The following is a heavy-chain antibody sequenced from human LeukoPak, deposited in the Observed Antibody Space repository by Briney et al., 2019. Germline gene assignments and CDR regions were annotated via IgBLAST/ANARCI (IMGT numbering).Heavy chain of an antibody. J-gene: IGHJ4*02. Sequence: SETLSLTCTVSGGSISSSSYNWGWIRQPPGKGLEWSGSISYSGNIYYNPSLKSRVTISVDTSKNQFSLKLSSVTAADTAVYFRARQRSSGWYFDYWGQGTLVTVSS. CDR2: ISYSGNI. CDR3: ARQRSSGWYFDY. D-gene: IGHD6-19*01. CDR1: GGSISSSSYN. V-gene: IGHV4-39*01.